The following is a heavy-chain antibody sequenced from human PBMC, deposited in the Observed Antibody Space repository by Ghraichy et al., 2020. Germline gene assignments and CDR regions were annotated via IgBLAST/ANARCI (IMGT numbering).Heavy chain of an antibody. CDR1: GGSISSRSYY. D-gene: IGHD2-2*01. V-gene: IGHV4-39*01. CDR3: ARHDCSYCSTTSPQLWYFAH. J-gene: IGHJ2*01. CDR2: IYYSGST. Sequence: SETLSLTCTVSGGSISSRSYYWGWIRQPPGKGLEWIGTIYYSGSTYYNPSLKSRVTISVDTSKNQFSLKLSSVTAADTAVYYCARHDCSYCSTTSPQLWYFAHWGRGTLVTVSS.